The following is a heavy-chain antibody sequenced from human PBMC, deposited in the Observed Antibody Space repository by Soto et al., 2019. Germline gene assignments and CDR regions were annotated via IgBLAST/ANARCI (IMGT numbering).Heavy chain of an antibody. Sequence: SETLSLTCTVSGGSISSSSYYWGWIRQPPGKGLEWIGSIYYSGSTYYNPSLKSRVTISVDTSKNQFSLKLSSVTAADTAVYYCARQSPQGYQLLPYYFDYWGQGTLVTVSS. J-gene: IGHJ4*02. V-gene: IGHV4-39*01. CDR1: GGSISSSSYY. CDR2: IYYSGST. D-gene: IGHD2-2*01. CDR3: ARQSPQGYQLLPYYFDY.